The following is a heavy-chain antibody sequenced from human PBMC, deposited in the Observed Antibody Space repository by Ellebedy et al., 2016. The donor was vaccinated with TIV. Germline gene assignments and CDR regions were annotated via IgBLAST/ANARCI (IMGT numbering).Heavy chain of an antibody. D-gene: IGHD6-19*01. J-gene: IGHJ4*02. Sequence: GESLKISCAASGFTFSNYWMTWVRQAPGKGLEWVANIKQDGSERYYVDSVKGRFAISSDNAKNSLYLQMNSLGDEDTAVYYCARDQWLGRAYYFDYWGQGTLVTVSS. CDR2: IKQDGSER. CDR1: GFTFSNYW. V-gene: IGHV3-7*01. CDR3: ARDQWLGRAYYFDY.